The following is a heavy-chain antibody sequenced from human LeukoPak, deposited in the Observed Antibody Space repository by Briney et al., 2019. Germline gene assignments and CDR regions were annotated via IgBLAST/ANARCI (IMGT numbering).Heavy chain of an antibody. CDR1: GFTFSSYS. D-gene: IGHD3-3*01. V-gene: IGHV3-21*01. CDR3: ARVRYDFWSNAFDI. CDR2: ISSSSSYI. Sequence: GGSLRLSCAASGFTFSSYSMNWVRQAPGKGLEWVSSISSSSSYIYYADSVKGRFTISRDNAKNSLYLQMNSLRAEDTAVYYCARVRYDFWSNAFDIRGQGTMVTASS. J-gene: IGHJ3*02.